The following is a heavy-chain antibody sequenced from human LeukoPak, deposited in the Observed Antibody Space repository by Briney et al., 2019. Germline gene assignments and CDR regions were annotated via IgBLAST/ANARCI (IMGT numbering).Heavy chain of an antibody. Sequence: GGSLRLSCAASGFTFSSYSQNWVRQARGKGLECVSSISSSSTYIYYADSVKGRFTISRDNAKNSLYLQMDSLRAEDTVVYYCARDVVVPAAMSYWGQGTLVTVSS. D-gene: IGHD2-2*01. CDR1: GFTFSSYS. V-gene: IGHV3-21*01. CDR3: ARDVVVPAAMSY. J-gene: IGHJ4*02. CDR2: ISSSSTYI.